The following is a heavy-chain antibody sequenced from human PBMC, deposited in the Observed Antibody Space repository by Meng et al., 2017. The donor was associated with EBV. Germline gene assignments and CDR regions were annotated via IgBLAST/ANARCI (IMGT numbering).Heavy chain of an antibody. Sequence: SGSGCVQPGGSLRLSCAGAGFTFSRYAMSWVRQAPGKGLEWVSAISGSGGSTYYADSVKGRFTISRDNSKNTLYLQMNSLRAEDTAVYYCAKDLAGGIAVDYWGQGTLVTVSS. V-gene: IGHV3-23*01. CDR2: ISGSGGST. J-gene: IGHJ4*02. CDR1: GFTFSRYA. CDR3: AKDLAGGIAVDY. D-gene: IGHD6-13*01.